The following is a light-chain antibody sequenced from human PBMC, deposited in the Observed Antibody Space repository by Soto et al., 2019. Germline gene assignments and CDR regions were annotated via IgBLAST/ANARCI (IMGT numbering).Light chain of an antibody. J-gene: IGKJ2*01. CDR2: DAS. CDR3: KQYTSYSQYT. V-gene: IGKV1-5*01. CDR1: QSISGW. Sequence: DIQMTQSPSTLSASVGDRVTITCRASQSISGWLAWYQQKPGQAPKLLIYDASTLESGVPSRFSGSGYGTEFTLTISSMQREDFATSSCKQYTSYSQYTFGQGTRLEIK.